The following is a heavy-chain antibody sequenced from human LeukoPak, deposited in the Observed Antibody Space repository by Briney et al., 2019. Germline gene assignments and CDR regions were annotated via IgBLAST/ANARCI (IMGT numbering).Heavy chain of an antibody. Sequence: SETLSLTCAVYGGSFSGYYWSWIRQPPGKGLEWIGEINHSGSTNYNPSLKSRVTISVDTSKNQFSLKLSSVTAADTAVYYCARRNRDGYNYYYYYYMDVWGKGTTVTVSS. CDR1: GGSFSGYY. J-gene: IGHJ6*03. D-gene: IGHD5-24*01. CDR2: INHSGST. CDR3: ARRNRDGYNYYYYYYMDV. V-gene: IGHV4-34*01.